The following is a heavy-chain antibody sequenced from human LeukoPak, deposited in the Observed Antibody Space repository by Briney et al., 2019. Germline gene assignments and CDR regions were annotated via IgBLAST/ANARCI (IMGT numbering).Heavy chain of an antibody. J-gene: IGHJ4*02. V-gene: IGHV3-7*01. D-gene: IGHD3-16*01. CDR2: IKQDGSEK. Sequence: GGPLRLSCAASGFSFSSYWMSWVRQAPGKGLEWVANIKQDGSEKYYVDSVKGRFTISRDNAKNSLYLQMNSLRAEDTAVYYCARDWSPSIIVDYWGQGTLVTVSS. CDR1: GFSFSSYW. CDR3: ARDWSPSIIVDY.